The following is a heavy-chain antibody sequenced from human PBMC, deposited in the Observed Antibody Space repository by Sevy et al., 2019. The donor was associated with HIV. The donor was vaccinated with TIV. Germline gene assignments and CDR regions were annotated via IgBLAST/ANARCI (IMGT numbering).Heavy chain of an antibody. CDR3: ARETMVRGVITAQYFDY. CDR1: GYTFTSYD. CDR2: MNPNSGNT. V-gene: IGHV1-8*03. Sequence: ASVKVSCKASGYTFTSYDINWVRQATGQGLEWMGWMNPNSGNTGYAKKFQGRVTITRNTSISTAYMELSSLRSEDTAVYYCARETMVRGVITAQYFDYWGQGTLVTVSS. J-gene: IGHJ4*02. D-gene: IGHD3-10*01.